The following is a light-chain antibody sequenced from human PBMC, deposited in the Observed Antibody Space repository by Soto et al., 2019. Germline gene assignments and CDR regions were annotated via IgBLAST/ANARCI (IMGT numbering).Light chain of an antibody. Sequence: DVVMTQSPLSLPVTLGQPASISCRSTHSLVFTDGDTYLSWFHQRPGQSPRRLIYKVSNRDSGVPDRVRGSGSGTDFTLKISRVEAEDVGVYYCMQGTHWPPWTFGQGTKVEIK. CDR1: HSLVFTDGDTY. CDR2: KVS. J-gene: IGKJ1*01. CDR3: MQGTHWPPWT. V-gene: IGKV2-30*01.